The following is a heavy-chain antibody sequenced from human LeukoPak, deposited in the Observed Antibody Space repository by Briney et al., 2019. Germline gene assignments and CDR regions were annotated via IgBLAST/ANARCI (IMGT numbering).Heavy chain of an antibody. V-gene: IGHV4-61*02. CDR3: ARDLLGAAAGTNY. Sequence: PSQTLSLTCTVSGGSISSGSYYWSWIRQPAGKGLERIGRIYTSGSTNYNPSLKSRVTISVDTSKNQFSLKLSSVTAADTAVYYCARDLLGAAAGTNYWGQGTLVTVSS. CDR2: IYTSGST. J-gene: IGHJ4*02. D-gene: IGHD6-13*01. CDR1: GGSISSGSYY.